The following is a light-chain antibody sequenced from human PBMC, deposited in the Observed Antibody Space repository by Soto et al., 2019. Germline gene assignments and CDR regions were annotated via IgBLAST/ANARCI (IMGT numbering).Light chain of an antibody. V-gene: IGLV1-40*01. CDR1: SSNIGGGYE. CDR2: ENN. J-gene: IGLJ1*01. Sequence: QSVLTQPPSVSEALGQRVTISCTGSSSNIGGGYEAHWYQQVPGTAPKLLIYENNNRPSGVPDRFSGSKSGTSASLAITGLQAEDEAEYYCQSYDSSLSGYVFGTGTKLPVL. CDR3: QSYDSSLSGYV.